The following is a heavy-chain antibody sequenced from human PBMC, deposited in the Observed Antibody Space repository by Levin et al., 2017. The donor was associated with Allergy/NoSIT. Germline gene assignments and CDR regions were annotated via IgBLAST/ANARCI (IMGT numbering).Heavy chain of an antibody. V-gene: IGHV3-15*01. CDR2: IKSKADGGTT. CDR3: TTVGYDSSGYPFDY. J-gene: IGHJ4*02. CDR1: GFTFSNAW. Sequence: MAGGSLRLSCAASGFTFSNAWMSWVRQAPGKGLEWVGRIKSKADGGTTDYAAPVKGRFTISRDDSKNTLYLQMNSLKTEDTAVYYCTTVGYDSSGYPFDYWGQGTLVTVSS. D-gene: IGHD3-22*01.